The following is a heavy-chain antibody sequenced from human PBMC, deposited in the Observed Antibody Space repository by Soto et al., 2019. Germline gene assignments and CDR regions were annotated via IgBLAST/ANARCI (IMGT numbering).Heavy chain of an antibody. CDR2: VYYRGRS. CDR1: GGSVTNSSYY. V-gene: IGHV4-39*01. CDR3: VSQRTTVPTQAYFDY. Sequence: SDTLSLTCTVSGGSVTNSSYYWGWIRQSPGKGLEWIGSVYYRGRSYSKSSVKSRVTISVDTSKNRFSLSLNSVTASDTAVYFCVSQRTTVPTQAYFDYWGPGALVTVSS. J-gene: IGHJ4*02. D-gene: IGHD4-17*01.